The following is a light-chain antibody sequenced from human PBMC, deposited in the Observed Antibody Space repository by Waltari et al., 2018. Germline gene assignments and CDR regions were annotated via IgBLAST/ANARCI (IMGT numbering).Light chain of an antibody. CDR2: DAS. J-gene: IGKJ4*01. Sequence: DIVLTQSPAPLSLSPGERATVSCRASQSASSYLAWYQQKPGQAPRLLIYDASPRATGIPARFSGSASGTDFTLTISSLEPEDFAVYYCQQRSNWPLFGGGTKVEIK. CDR1: QSASSY. V-gene: IGKV3-11*01. CDR3: QQRSNWPL.